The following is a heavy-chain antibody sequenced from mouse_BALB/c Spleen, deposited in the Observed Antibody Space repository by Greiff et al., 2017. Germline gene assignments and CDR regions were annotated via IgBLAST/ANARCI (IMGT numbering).Heavy chain of an antibody. V-gene: IGHV1-82*01. Sequence: QVQLQQSGPELVKPGASVKISCKASGYAFSSSWMNWVKQRPGQGLEWIGRIYPGDGDTNYNGKFKGKATLTADKSSSTAYMQLSSLTSVDSAVYFCARGSSYYFDYWGQGTTLTVSS. CDR2: IYPGDGDT. CDR1: GYAFSSSW. CDR3: ARGSSYYFDY. J-gene: IGHJ2*01.